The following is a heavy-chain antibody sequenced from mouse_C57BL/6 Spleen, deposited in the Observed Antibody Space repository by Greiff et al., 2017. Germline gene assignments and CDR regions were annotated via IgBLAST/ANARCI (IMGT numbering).Heavy chain of an antibody. CDR2: ISDGGSYT. J-gene: IGHJ1*03. V-gene: IGHV5-4*01. CDR1: GFTFSSYA. Sequence: DVHLVESGGGLVKPGGSLKLSCAASGFTFSSYAMSWVRQTPEKRLEWVATISDGGSYTYYPDNVKGRFTISRDNAKNNLYLQMSHLKSEDTAMYYCASGSSSYWYFDVWGTGTTVTVSS. CDR3: ASGSSSYWYFDV. D-gene: IGHD1-1*01.